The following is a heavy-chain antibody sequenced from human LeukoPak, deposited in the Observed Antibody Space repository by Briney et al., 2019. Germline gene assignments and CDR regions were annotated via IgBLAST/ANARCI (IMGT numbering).Heavy chain of an antibody. CDR2: IRSKAYGGTT. J-gene: IGHJ4*02. CDR1: GFTFGDYA. CDR3: TKYSGSYPYFDY. Sequence: GRSLRLSCTASGFTFGDYAMSWVRQAPGKGLEWVGFIRSKAYGGTTEYAASVKGRFTISRDDPKSIAYLQMNSLKTEDTAVYYCTKYSGSYPYFDYWGQGTLVTVSS. D-gene: IGHD1-26*01. V-gene: IGHV3-49*04.